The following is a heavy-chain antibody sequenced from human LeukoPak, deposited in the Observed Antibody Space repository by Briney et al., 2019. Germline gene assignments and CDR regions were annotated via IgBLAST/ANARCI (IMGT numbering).Heavy chain of an antibody. CDR2: IRSKAYGGTT. CDR1: GFTFDDYG. CDR3: TRDSVYSYGLTELGF. V-gene: IGHV3-49*04. D-gene: IGHD5-18*01. J-gene: IGHJ4*02. Sequence: GSLRLSCTGSGFTFDDYGINWVRQAPGKGLEWAGFIRSKAYGGTTEFAASVKDRFTISRDDSKSIAYLQMNSLKTEDTAVYYCTRDSVYSYGLTELGFWGQGTLVTVSS.